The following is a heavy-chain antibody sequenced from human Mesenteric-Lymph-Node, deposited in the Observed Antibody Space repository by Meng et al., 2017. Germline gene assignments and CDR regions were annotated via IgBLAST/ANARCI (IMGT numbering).Heavy chain of an antibody. CDR1: GFTFSTYA. J-gene: IGHJ4*02. Sequence: GGSLRLSCAASGFTFSTYAMHWVRQAPGKGLEWVAVISYDGSNKYYADSVKGRFTISRDNSKNTLYLQMNSLRAEDTAVYYCAKSGYSSSWYFDFWGRGTLVTVSS. CDR3: AKSGYSSSWYFDF. V-gene: IGHV3-30*01. CDR2: ISYDGSNK. D-gene: IGHD6-13*01.